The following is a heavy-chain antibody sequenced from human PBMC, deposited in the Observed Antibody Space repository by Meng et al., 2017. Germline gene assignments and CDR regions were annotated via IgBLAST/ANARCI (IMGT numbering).Heavy chain of an antibody. V-gene: IGHV3-30*01. CDR2: ISYDGSNK. CDR1: GFTFSSYA. CDR3: SGHVDY. Sequence: QVQLGESGGGLIQPGGSLRLSCAASGFTFSSYAMHWVRQAPGKGLEWVAVISYDGSNKYYADSVKGRFTISRDNSKNTLYLQMNSLRAEDTAVYYCSGHVDYWGHGTLVTVSS. J-gene: IGHJ4*01.